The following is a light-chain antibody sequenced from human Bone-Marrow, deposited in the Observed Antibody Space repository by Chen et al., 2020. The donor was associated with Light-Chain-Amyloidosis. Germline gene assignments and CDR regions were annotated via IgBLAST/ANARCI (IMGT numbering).Light chain of an antibody. CDR3: QSADSSGTYEVI. V-gene: IGLV3-25*03. Sequence: SYELTQPPSVSMSPGQTARITCSGDDLPTKYAYWYQQKPGQAPVLVIHRYTERPSGISERFSGSSSGTTATLTISGVQAEDGADYHCQSADSSGTYEVIFGGGTKLTVL. CDR2: RYT. CDR1: DLPTKY. J-gene: IGLJ2*01.